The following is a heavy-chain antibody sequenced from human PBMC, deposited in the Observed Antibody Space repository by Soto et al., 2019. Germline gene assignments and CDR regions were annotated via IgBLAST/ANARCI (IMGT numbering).Heavy chain of an antibody. CDR1: GFSFSTSG. CDR2: ISYDGSDK. V-gene: IGHV3-30*18. Sequence: QVQVVESGGGVVQPGMSLRLSCAASGFSFSTSGFHWVRQAPGKGLEWVALISYDGSDKYYADSVKGRFTISRDNSRNTLYLQINSLTAEDTAVYYCAKEARSGYYYVDYWGHGTLVTVSS. CDR3: AKEARSGYYYVDY. D-gene: IGHD3-22*01. J-gene: IGHJ4*01.